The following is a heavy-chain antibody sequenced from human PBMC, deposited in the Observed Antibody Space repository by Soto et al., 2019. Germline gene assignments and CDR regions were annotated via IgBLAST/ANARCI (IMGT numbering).Heavy chain of an antibody. D-gene: IGHD3-22*01. V-gene: IGHV3-48*01. CDR1: GFTFSSYS. CDR3: AREYFYDSGSYFSPGYYGMDV. Sequence: PGGSLRLSCAASGFTFSSYSMNWVRQAPGKGLQWISYISSRSNTIYSAESVKGRFAISRDNSKNTLYLQMNSLRVEDTAVYYFAREYFYDSGSYFSPGYYGMDVWGQGTKVTVSS. J-gene: IGHJ6*02. CDR2: ISSRSNTI.